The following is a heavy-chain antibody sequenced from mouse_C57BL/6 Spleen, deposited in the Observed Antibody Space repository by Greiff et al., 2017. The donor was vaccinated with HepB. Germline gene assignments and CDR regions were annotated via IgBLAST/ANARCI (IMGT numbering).Heavy chain of an antibody. D-gene: IGHD2-1*01. CDR3: ARTMGNYPFDY. V-gene: IGHV1-52*01. CDR1: GYTFTSYW. CDR2: IDPSDSET. Sequence: QVHVKQPGAELVRPGSSVKLSCKASGYTFTSYWMHWVKQRPIQGLEWIGNIDPSDSETHYNQKFKDKATLTVDKSSSTAYMQLSSLTSEDSAVYYCARTMGNYPFDYWGQGTTLTVSS. J-gene: IGHJ2*01.